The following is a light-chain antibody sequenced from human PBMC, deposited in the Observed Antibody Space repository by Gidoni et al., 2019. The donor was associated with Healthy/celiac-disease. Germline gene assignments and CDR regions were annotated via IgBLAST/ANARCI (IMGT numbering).Light chain of an antibody. CDR2: DAS. CDR3: QQRSNWPPT. V-gene: IGKV3-11*01. Sequence: EIVLTQSPGTLSLSPGERATLSCRASQSVSSYLAWYQQKPGQAPRLLIYDASNRATGIPARFSGSGSGTDFTLTISSLEPEDFAVYYCQQRSNWPPTFXXXTKVEIK. J-gene: IGKJ1*01. CDR1: QSVSSY.